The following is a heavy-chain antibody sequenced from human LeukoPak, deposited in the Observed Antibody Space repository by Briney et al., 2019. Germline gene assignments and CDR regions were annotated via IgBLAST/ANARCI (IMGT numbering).Heavy chain of an antibody. J-gene: IGHJ4*02. D-gene: IGHD1-26*01. Sequence: PSETLSLTCAVYGGSFSAYYWSWIRQPPGKGLEWIGEINRSGSTNYNPSLKSRVTISVDTSKNQFSLKLSSVTAADTAVYYCARAPYGISGSLFYFDYWGQGTLVTVSS. CDR3: ARAPYGISGSLFYFDY. CDR2: INRSGST. V-gene: IGHV4-34*01. CDR1: GGSFSAYY.